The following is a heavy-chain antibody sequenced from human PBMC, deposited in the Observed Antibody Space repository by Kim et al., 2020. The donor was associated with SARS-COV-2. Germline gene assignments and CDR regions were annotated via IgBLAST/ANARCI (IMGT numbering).Heavy chain of an antibody. D-gene: IGHD5-12*01. CDR3: ASAGGYSGSDDYYFDS. Sequence: SVKRRFTISRDNSKDPLYLQMSSLRAEDTAVYYCASAGGYSGSDDYYFDSWGQGTLVTVSS. V-gene: IGHV3-66*01. J-gene: IGHJ4*02.